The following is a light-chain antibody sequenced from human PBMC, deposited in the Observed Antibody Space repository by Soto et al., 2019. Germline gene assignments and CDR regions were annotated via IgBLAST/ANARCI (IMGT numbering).Light chain of an antibody. CDR2: EVS. Sequence: QSALTQPASVSGSPGQSITISCTGTSSDVGGYNYVSWYQQHPGKAPKLMIYEVSNRPSGVSKRFPGSKSGNTASLTISGLQAEDEADYYCSSYTSSSTSYVFGTGTKVTVL. V-gene: IGLV2-14*01. J-gene: IGLJ1*01. CDR1: SSDVGGYNY. CDR3: SSYTSSSTSYV.